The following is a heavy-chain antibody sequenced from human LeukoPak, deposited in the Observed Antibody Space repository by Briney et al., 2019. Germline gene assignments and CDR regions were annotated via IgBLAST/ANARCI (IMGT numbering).Heavy chain of an antibody. CDR1: GDSIRSYY. CDR3: ARQHAAAGTLSSHFKRKPYNWFGP. CDR2: TSYSGSS. J-gene: IGHJ5*02. V-gene: IGHV4-59*08. D-gene: IGHD6-13*01. Sequence: SETLSLTCTVSGDSIRSYYWSWIRQPPGRGLEWIGYTSYSGSSNYSPSLKSRVTISVDPSKNQFSLRLRSVTAADTAVYFCARQHAAAGTLSSHFKRKPYNWFGPWGQGALVIVSS.